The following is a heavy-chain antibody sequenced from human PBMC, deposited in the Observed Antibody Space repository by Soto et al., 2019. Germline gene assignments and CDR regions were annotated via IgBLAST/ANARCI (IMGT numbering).Heavy chain of an antibody. J-gene: IGHJ3*02. CDR3: TSAERWLQLRKAFEI. CDR2: IRSKAYGGTT. V-gene: IGHV3-49*04. D-gene: IGHD5-12*01. CDR1: GFTFGDYA. Sequence: PGGSLRLSCTASGFTFGDYAMSWVRQAPGKGLEWVGFIRSKAYGGTTEYAASVKGRFTISRDDSKSIAFLQMNSLKTEDTAVYYCTSAERWLQLRKAFEIWGQGTMVTVSS.